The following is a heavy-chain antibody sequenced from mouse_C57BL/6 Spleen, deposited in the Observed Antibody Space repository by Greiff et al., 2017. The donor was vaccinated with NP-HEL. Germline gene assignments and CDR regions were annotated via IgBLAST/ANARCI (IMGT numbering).Heavy chain of an antibody. CDR1: GYTFTSYW. J-gene: IGHJ4*01. D-gene: IGHD3-2*02. CDR2: IYPGSGST. CDR3: AREGSSGYGAMDY. Sequence: VQLQQPGAELVKPGASVKMSCKASGYTFTSYWITWVKQRPGQGLEWIGDIYPGSGSTNYNEKFKSKATLTVDTSSSTAYMQLSSLTSEDSAVYYCAREGSSGYGAMDYWGQGTSVTVSS. V-gene: IGHV1-55*01.